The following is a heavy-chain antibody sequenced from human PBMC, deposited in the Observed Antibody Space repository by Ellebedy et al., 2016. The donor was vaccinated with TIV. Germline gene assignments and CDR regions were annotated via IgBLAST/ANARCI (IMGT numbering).Heavy chain of an antibody. CDR3: ARDHYDSSGYYFDY. V-gene: IGHV3-33*01. CDR1: GFTFSSYG. J-gene: IGHJ4*02. D-gene: IGHD3-22*01. Sequence: GESLKISXAASGFTFSSYGMHWVRQAPGKGLEWVAVIWYDGSNKYYADSVKGRFTISRDNSKNTLYLQMNSLRAEDTAAYYCARDHYDSSGYYFDYWGQGTLVTVSS. CDR2: IWYDGSNK.